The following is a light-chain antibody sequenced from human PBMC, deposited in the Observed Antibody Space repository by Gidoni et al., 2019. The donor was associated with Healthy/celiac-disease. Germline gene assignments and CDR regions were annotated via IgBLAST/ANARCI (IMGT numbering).Light chain of an antibody. CDR1: QSVSSY. V-gene: IGKV3-11*01. CDR3: QQRSNWPPDT. Sequence: DIVLTQSPATLSLSPGERATLSCRASQSVSSYLAWYQQKPGQAPRLLIYDASNRATGTPARFSGSGSGTDFTLTISSLEPEDFAVYYCQQRSNWPPDTFGQXTKLEIK. J-gene: IGKJ2*01. CDR2: DAS.